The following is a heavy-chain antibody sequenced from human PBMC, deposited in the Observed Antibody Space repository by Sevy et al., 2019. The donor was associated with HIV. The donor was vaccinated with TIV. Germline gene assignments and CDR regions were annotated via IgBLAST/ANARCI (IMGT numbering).Heavy chain of an antibody. CDR2: ISGSGGST. D-gene: IGHD3-10*01. J-gene: IGHJ3*02. Sequence: GSLRLSCAASGFTFSSYAMSWVRQAPGKGLEWVSAISGSGGSTYYADSVKGRFTISRDNSKNTLYLQMNSLRAEDTAVYYCAKEQLTMVRGVIIRGAFDIWGQGTMVTVSS. V-gene: IGHV3-23*01. CDR3: AKEQLTMVRGVIIRGAFDI. CDR1: GFTFSSYA.